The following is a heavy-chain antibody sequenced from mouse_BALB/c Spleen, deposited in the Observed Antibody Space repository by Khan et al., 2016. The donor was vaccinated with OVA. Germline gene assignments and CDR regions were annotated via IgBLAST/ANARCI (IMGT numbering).Heavy chain of an antibody. CDR2: IFPNTGDT. Sequence: IQLVQSGPELVKPGASVKISCKASGYTFTDYNMDWVRQSQGESLEWIGYIFPNTGDTGYNQKFKTKATLTVDSSSSTAYMELRSLTSDDSAVXFGARAGYGSVGFWGQGTLVTVSA. CDR1: GYTFTDYN. J-gene: IGHJ3*01. CDR3: ARAGYGSVGF. D-gene: IGHD1-2*01. V-gene: IGHV1S29*02.